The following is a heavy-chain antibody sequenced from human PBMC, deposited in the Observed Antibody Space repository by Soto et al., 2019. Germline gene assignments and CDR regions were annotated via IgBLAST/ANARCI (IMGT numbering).Heavy chain of an antibody. Sequence: EVQLLESGGGLVQPGGSLRLSCAASGFTVSTKYMSWVRQAPGKGLEWVSVIYSGGSTFYADSVRGRFTISRDNSKNTVNLQMISLIAEDTAVYYCARDHWAADYWGQGTLVTVSS. J-gene: IGHJ4*02. CDR3: ARDHWAADY. CDR2: IYSGGST. D-gene: IGHD3-16*01. CDR1: GFTVSTKY. V-gene: IGHV3-66*01.